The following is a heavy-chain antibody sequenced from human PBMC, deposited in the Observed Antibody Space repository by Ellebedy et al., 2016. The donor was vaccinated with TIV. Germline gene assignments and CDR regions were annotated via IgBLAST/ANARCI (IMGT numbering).Heavy chain of an antibody. CDR1: GFTFNNYW. D-gene: IGHD1-1*01. CDR2: IEDSGTET. J-gene: IGHJ2*01. V-gene: IGHV3-7*03. CDR3: ARRGSRYWHFDL. Sequence: GESLKISCAASGFTFNNYWMTSVRQAPGKGLEWVASIEDSGTETYSVDSAEGRFIISRDNAKNSLYLRINNPRDEDTAVYYCARRGSRYWHFDLWGRGTQVIVSS.